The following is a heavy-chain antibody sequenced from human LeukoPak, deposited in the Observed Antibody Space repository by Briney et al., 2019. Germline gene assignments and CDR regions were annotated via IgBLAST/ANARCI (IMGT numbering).Heavy chain of an antibody. D-gene: IGHD2-2*01. CDR1: GGSFSGYY. CDR3: ARVWDIVVVPAAPSPFDY. J-gene: IGHJ4*02. V-gene: IGHV4-34*01. Sequence: SETLSLTCAVYGGSFSGYYRSWIRQPPGKGLEWIGEINHSGSTNYNPSLKSRVTISVDTSKNQFSLKLSSVTAADTGVYYCARVWDIVVVPAAPSPFDYWGQGTLVTVSS. CDR2: INHSGST.